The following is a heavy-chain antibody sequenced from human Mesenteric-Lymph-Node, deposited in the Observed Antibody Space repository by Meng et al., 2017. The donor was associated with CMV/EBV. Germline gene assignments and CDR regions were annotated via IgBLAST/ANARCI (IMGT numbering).Heavy chain of an antibody. CDR1: GFTFSSYE. CDR2: IGSSGGAV. J-gene: IGHJ3*02. Sequence: GESLKISCVGAGFTFSSYEMNWVRQAPGKGLEWISHIGSSGGAVYYGDSVKGRFTISRDNAKNSLFLQMNSLRAKDTAVYYCARKGWNYREAFDIWGQGTVVTVSS. V-gene: IGHV3-48*03. CDR3: ARKGWNYREAFDI. D-gene: IGHD3-16*02.